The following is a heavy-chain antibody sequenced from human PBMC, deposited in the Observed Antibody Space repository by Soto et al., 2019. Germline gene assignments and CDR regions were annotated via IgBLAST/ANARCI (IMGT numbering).Heavy chain of an antibody. J-gene: IGHJ6*02. CDR3: AREQPAVLYFGVAV. CDR1: GLTVSSSY. CDR2: IYATGVT. D-gene: IGHD3-10*02. V-gene: IGHV3-66*01. Sequence: PGGSVRLSCEVSGLTVSSSYMSWVRQAPGKGLEWVSVIYATGVTHYAESVRGRFTISRDNSKNTIYLQMDSLRAEDTAVYFCAREQPAVLYFGVAVWGQGTTVTVSS.